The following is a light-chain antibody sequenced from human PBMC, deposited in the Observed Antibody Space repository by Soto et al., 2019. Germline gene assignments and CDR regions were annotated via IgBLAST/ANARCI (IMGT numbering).Light chain of an antibody. J-gene: IGLJ3*02. CDR2: EDN. Sequence: NFMLTQPHSVSESPGKTVSISCTRSSGSIASNFVQWYQQRPGIAPITVIYEDNQRPSGVPDRFSGSIDISSNSASLTISGLKTEDEADYYCQSYDSSSWVFGGGTKLTVL. CDR3: QSYDSSSWV. CDR1: SGSIASNF. V-gene: IGLV6-57*04.